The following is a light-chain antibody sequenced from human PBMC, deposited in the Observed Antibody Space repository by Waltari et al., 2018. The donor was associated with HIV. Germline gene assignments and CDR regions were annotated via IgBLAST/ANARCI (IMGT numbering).Light chain of an antibody. V-gene: IGKV4-1*01. CDR1: HSHLYSSTKINY. Sequence: VLPQSPAFPPVSLGERASINCKSIHSHLYSSTKINYLPWYQQRPGQSPTLLMYGASTRTSGVTNRVTVGGAGTNFTLTSAGFQAADAARYYGQEYYSAPTFGRGTKEEIK. CDR2: GAS. CDR3: QEYYSAPT. J-gene: IGKJ2*01.